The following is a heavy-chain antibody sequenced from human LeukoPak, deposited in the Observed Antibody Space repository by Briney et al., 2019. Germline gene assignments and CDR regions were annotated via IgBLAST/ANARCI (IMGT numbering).Heavy chain of an antibody. CDR1: GGSISSGDYY. CDR3: ARADCSGGSCPFDY. Sequence: SETLSLTCTVSGGSISSGDYYWSWIRRPPGTGLEWIGYIYYSGSTYYNPSLKSRVTISVDTSKNQFSLKLSSVTAADTAVCYCARADCSGGSCPFDYWGQGTLVTVSS. D-gene: IGHD2-15*01. CDR2: IYYSGST. V-gene: IGHV4-30-4*01. J-gene: IGHJ4*02.